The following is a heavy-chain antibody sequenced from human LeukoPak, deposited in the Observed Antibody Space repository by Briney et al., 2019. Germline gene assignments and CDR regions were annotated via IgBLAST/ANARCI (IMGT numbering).Heavy chain of an antibody. Sequence: GGSLRLSCAASGFQFSVYWMAWVRRAPGKGLEWISTTNSGGTSTYYAESVKGRFTISRDNSKNTLYLQMSSLRVEDTAVYYCAKQSYARSLGEGGPGTLVSVSS. CDR1: GFQFSVYW. J-gene: IGHJ4*02. D-gene: IGHD2-8*01. V-gene: IGHV3-23*01. CDR3: AKQSYARSLGE. CDR2: TNSGGTST.